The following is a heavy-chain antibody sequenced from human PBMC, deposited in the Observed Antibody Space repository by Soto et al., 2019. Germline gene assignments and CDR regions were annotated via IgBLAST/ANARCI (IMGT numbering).Heavy chain of an antibody. J-gene: IGHJ4*02. Sequence: GGSLRLSCAASGFTFSSYGMNWSRQAPGKGLEWVAHIDSSAATISYADSVRGRFTISRDDAKNSLYLQMSSPRAEDTAIYFFARYREGIDVFYFCGLRNLVPVSS. CDR1: GFTFSSYG. CDR2: IDSSAATI. CDR3: ARYREGIDVFYF. D-gene: IGHD1-26*01. V-gene: IGHV3-48*03.